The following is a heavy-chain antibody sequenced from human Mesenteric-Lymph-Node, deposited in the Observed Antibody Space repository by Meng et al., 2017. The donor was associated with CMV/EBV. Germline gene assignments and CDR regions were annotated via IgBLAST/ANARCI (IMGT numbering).Heavy chain of an antibody. D-gene: IGHD1-26*01. Sequence: SLKISCAASGFTFDDYAMHWVRQTPGKGLEWVSTINWNSDTRDYADSVKGRFTISRDNAKNSLYLQINSLRAEDTALYYCAKDRYSGSLPGAFDIWGQGTKVTVSS. CDR1: GFTFDDYA. CDR3: AKDRYSGSLPGAFDI. CDR2: INWNSDTR. V-gene: IGHV3-9*01. J-gene: IGHJ3*02.